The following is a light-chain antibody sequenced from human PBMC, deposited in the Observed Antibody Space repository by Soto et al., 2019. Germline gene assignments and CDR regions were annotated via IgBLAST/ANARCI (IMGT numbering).Light chain of an antibody. CDR3: SSYTSCSTFVV. J-gene: IGLJ1*01. Sequence: QSALTQPPSVSGSPGQSVTISCTGTSSDVGSYNRVSWYQQPPGTAPKLMIYEVSNRPSGVPDRFSGSKSGNTASLTISGLQAEDEADYYCSSYTSCSTFVVFGTGTKLTVL. CDR2: EVS. V-gene: IGLV2-18*02. CDR1: SSDVGSYNR.